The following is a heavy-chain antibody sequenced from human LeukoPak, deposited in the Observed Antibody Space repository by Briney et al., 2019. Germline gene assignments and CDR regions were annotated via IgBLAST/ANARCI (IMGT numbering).Heavy chain of an antibody. Sequence: PSETLSLTCTVSGGSISSYYWSWIRQPPGKGLEWIGYIYTSGSTNYNPSLKSRVTISVDTSKNQFSLKLSSVTAADTAVYYCAREYRHSSWYYPADVWGQGTTVTVSS. CDR3: AREYRHSSWYYPADV. V-gene: IGHV4-59*01. CDR2: IYTSGST. CDR1: GGSISSYY. J-gene: IGHJ6*02. D-gene: IGHD6-13*01.